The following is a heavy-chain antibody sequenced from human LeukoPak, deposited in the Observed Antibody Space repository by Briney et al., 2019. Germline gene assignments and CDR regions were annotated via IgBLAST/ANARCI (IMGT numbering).Heavy chain of an antibody. J-gene: IGHJ5*02. V-gene: IGHV1-2*02. CDR2: INPNRGGT. CDR1: GYPFTDYY. Sequence: ASVKVSFKASGYPFTDYYMHWVRQAPGQGLEWMGCINPNRGGTDYAQKFQGRVTMTRDTSISTAYMELSRLRYDDTAVYYCASGYRFRTWGEGTLVTVSS. CDR3: ASGYRFRT. D-gene: IGHD5-18*01.